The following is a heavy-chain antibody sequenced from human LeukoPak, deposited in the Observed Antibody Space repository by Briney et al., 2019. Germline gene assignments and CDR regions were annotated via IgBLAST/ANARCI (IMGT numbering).Heavy chain of an antibody. CDR1: GGSISSSNFY. D-gene: IGHD1-26*01. CDR2: IYYSGST. CDR3: ARGVGATYFDY. J-gene: IGHJ4*02. V-gene: IGHV4-39*07. Sequence: SETLSLTCTVSGGSISSSNFYWGWIRQPPGKGLEWIGSIYYSGSTNHNPSLKSRVTMSLDTSKNQFSLKLSSVTAADTAVYYCARGVGATYFDYWGQGILVTVSS.